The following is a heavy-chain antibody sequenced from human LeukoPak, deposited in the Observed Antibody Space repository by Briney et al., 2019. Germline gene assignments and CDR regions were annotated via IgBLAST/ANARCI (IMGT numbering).Heavy chain of an antibody. CDR2: ISNSGGTI. J-gene: IGHJ4*02. D-gene: IGHD3-16*01. CDR1: GFTFSDYY. CDR3: ARVGDPYFFDY. Sequence: GGSLRLSCAASGFTFSDYYMSWIRQAPGKGLEWVSYISNSGGTIYYADSVKGRFTISRDNAKDSLYLQMNSLRAEDTAVYYCARVGDPYFFDYWGQGTLVTVSS. V-gene: IGHV3-11*01.